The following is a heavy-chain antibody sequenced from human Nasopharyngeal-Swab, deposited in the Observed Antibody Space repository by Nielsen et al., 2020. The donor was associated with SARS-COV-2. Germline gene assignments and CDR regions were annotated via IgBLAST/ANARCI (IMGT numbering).Heavy chain of an antibody. D-gene: IGHD3-16*02. Sequence: GESLKISCAASGFTFSSYSMNWVRQVPGKGLEWVSYISSGSSTIFYADSVKGRFTISRDNAKKSLYLQMNSLRAEDTAVYYCARDKWGSYPHDAFDIWGQGTMVTVSS. CDR2: ISSGSSTI. CDR3: ARDKWGSYPHDAFDI. V-gene: IGHV3-48*04. J-gene: IGHJ3*02. CDR1: GFTFSSYS.